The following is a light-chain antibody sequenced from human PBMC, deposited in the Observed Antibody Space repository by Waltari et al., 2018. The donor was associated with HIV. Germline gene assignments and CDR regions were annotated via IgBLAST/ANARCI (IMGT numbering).Light chain of an antibody. V-gene: IGLV3-19*01. CDR1: NLRTYY. J-gene: IGLJ1*01. Sequence: SSEVTQDPAVSVALGQPVKLTCHGENLRTYYARWYQQKPGQAPVLVSYGKNKRPAEIPDRFSSSASRNTASLTITGAQAEDEADYYCKTRDRSGNLYVFGTGTTVTVL. CDR3: KTRDRSGNLYV. CDR2: GKN.